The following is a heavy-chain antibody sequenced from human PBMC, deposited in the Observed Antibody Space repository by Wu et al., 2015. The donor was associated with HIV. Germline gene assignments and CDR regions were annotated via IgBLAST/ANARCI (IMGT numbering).Heavy chain of an antibody. J-gene: IGHJ6*02. D-gene: IGHD3-10*01. V-gene: IGHV1-69*05. CDR3: ARSITMVRGVKAGPNINYFYAMDV. Sequence: QVQLVQSGAEVKKPGSSVKVSCKASGGTFSSYAISWVRQAPGQGLEWMGRIIPIFGTANYAQKFQGRVTITTDDSTSTAYMELNSLRSEDTALYFCARSITMVRGVKAGPNINYFYAMDVWGQGTTVIVSS. CDR2: IIPIFGTA. CDR1: GGTFSSYA.